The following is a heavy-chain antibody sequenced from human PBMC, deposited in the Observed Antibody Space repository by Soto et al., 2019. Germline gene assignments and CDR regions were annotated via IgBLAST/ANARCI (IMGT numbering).Heavy chain of an antibody. CDR1: GYIFTSYY. J-gene: IGHJ4*02. CDR3: ARERSSGWLDY. Sequence: GASVKVSCKTSGYIFTSYYIHWVRQAPGQGLEWMGIINPSGGTTTYAQKFQGRVTMTRDTSTSTVYMELSSLRSEDTAVYYCARERSSGWLDYWGQGTVVTVSS. V-gene: IGHV1-46*01. CDR2: INPSGGTT. D-gene: IGHD6-19*01.